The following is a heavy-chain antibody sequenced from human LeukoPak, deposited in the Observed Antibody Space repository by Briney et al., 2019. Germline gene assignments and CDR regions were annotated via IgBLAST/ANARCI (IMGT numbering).Heavy chain of an antibody. Sequence: PGGSLRLSCAASGFTFSSYSMNWVRQAPGKGLEWVSSISSSSSYIYYADSVKGRFTISRDNAKNSLYLQMNSLRAEDTAVYYCASVGCSSSSGLDPWGQGTLVTVSS. V-gene: IGHV3-21*01. CDR3: ASVGCSSSSGLDP. CDR2: ISSSSSYI. CDR1: GFTFSSYS. J-gene: IGHJ5*02. D-gene: IGHD6-13*01.